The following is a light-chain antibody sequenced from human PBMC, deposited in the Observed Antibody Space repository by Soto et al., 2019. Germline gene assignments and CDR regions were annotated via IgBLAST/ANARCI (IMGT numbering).Light chain of an antibody. CDR1: QDISNH. Sequence: DIQMTQSPSALSASVGDRVTITCQASQDISNHLNWYQQKPGKAPKLLIYDASNLETGVPSRFSGSGSGTDFTVTISSLQPEDFATYSCKQYYNLPITFGQGTRREI. J-gene: IGKJ5*01. V-gene: IGKV1-33*01. CDR2: DAS. CDR3: KQYYNLPIT.